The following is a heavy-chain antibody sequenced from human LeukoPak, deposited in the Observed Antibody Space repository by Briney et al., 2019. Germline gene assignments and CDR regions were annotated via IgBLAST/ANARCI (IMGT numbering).Heavy chain of an antibody. CDR2: INWNGGST. D-gene: IGHD3-3*01. CDR1: GFTFSSYS. Sequence: GGSLRLSCAASGFTFSSYSMNWVPQAPGKGLEWVSGINWNGGSTYYRDSVKGRFTISRDTAKNSLYLQMNSLRAEDTALYYCARVKGSGYRNSIDYWGQGTLVTVPS. V-gene: IGHV3-20*04. CDR3: ARVKGSGYRNSIDY. J-gene: IGHJ4*02.